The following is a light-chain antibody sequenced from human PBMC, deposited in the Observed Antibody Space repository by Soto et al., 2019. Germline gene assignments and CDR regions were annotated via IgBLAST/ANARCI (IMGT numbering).Light chain of an antibody. V-gene: IGLV2-23*01. J-gene: IGLJ2*01. CDR1: SSDVGSYNL. CDR2: EGS. CDR3: CSYAGRWV. Sequence: QSALTQPASVSGSPGQSITISCTGTSSDVGSYNLVSWYQQQPGKAPKLMIYEGSKRPSWVSNRFSGSKSGNTASLTISGLQAEDEADYYCCSYAGRWVFGGGTKLTVL.